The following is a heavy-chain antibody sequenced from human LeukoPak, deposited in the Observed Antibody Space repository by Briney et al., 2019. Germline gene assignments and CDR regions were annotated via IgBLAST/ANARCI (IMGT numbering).Heavy chain of an antibody. D-gene: IGHD3-16*02. CDR1: GYAFTSYY. CDR3: ATFQQGFTFGGVIVTNWFDP. CDR2: INPSGGST. J-gene: IGHJ5*02. V-gene: IGHV1-46*01. Sequence: ASVKVSCKASGYAFTSYYMHWVRQAPGQGLEWMGIINPSGGSTSYAQKFQGRVTMTEDTSTDTAYMELSSLRSEDTAVYYCATFQQGFTFGGVIVTNWFDPWGQGTLVTVSS.